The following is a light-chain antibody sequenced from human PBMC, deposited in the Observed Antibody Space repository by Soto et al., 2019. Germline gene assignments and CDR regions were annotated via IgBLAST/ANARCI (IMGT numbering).Light chain of an antibody. CDR1: QSVHRY. CDR2: EAS. J-gene: IGKJ4*01. CDR3: QQRRSWPPT. Sequence: EIVLPQSPATLSLPPGDRATLSCRASQSVHRYLAWYQQKPGQAPRLLMYEASNRATGIPATFSANGSGTDFTLTITNLEPEDFAVYYCQQRRSWPPTFGGGTKVDIK. V-gene: IGKV3-11*01.